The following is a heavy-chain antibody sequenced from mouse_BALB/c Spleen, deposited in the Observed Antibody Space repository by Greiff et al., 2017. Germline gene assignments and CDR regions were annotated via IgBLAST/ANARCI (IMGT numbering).Heavy chain of an antibody. CDR3: ARQTLTAFDY. CDR1: GFAFSSYD. V-gene: IGHV5-12-1*01. J-gene: IGHJ2*01. CDR2: ISSGGGST. D-gene: IGHD4-1*01. Sequence: EVQLVESGGGLVKPGGSLKLSCAASGFAFSSYDMSWVRQTSEKRLEWVAYISSGGGSTYYPDTVKGRFTISRDNAKNTLYLQMSSLKSEDTAMYYCARQTLTAFDYWGQGTTLTVSS.